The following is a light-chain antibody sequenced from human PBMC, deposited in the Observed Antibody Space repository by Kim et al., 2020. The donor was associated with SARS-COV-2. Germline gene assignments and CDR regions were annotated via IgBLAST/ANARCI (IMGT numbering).Light chain of an antibody. CDR2: DVR. CDR3: CCSTTNSLHYV. Sequence: QSALTQPASMSGSPGQSITISCPGTSGDNGKSNAVSWYQQRAGKAPRLIIFDVRDPPSGVSSRFSGSKSDNMASLTISGLQSEDEADYYCCCSTTNSLHYVFGSGTKVTVL. CDR1: SGDNGKSNA. J-gene: IGLJ1*01. V-gene: IGLV2-14*03.